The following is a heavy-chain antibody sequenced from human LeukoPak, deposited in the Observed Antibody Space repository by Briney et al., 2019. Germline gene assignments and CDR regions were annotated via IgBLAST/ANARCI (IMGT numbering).Heavy chain of an antibody. J-gene: IGHJ6*03. CDR2: IKYDGSTS. CDR3: AKFVSYGSYYYYYIDV. V-gene: IGHV3-74*01. D-gene: IGHD5-18*01. CDR1: GFTFTTYW. Sequence: GGSLRLSCEASGFTFTTYWIHWVRQGPGKGLVWVSRIKYDGSTSNYADSVKGRFTISRDNAKNTVYLQMNSLRAEDTAVYYCAKFVSYGSYYYYYIDVWGKGTTVTVSS.